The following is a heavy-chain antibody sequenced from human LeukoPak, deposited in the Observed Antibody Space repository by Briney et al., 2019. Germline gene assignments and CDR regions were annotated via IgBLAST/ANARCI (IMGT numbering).Heavy chain of an antibody. CDR2: INHSGST. CDR1: GGSFSGYY. D-gene: IGHD2-2*01. CDR3: AKGRVPAARGFDP. Sequence: KASETLSLTCAVYGGSFSGYYWSWIRQPPGKGLEWIGEINHSGSTNYNPSLKSRVTISVDTSKNQFSLKLSSVTAADTAVYYCAKGRVPAARGFDPWGQGTLVTVSS. V-gene: IGHV4-34*01. J-gene: IGHJ5*02.